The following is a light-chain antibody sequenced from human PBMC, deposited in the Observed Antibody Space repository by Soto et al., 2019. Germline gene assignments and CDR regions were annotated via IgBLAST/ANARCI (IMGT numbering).Light chain of an antibody. Sequence: EIVLTQSPDTLSLSPGERATLSCRASQSIRSERLAWYQQKPGQAPRLVIFDASNRASGMPERFSGSGSGTEFTLTISSLQSEDFAVYYCQQYNNWPPATFGQGTRLEIK. V-gene: IGKV3D-15*01. J-gene: IGKJ5*01. CDR1: QSIRSER. CDR2: DAS. CDR3: QQYNNWPPAT.